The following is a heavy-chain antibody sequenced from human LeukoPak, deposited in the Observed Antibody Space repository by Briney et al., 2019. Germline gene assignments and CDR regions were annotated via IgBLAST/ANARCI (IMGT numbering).Heavy chain of an antibody. D-gene: IGHD4-17*01. CDR3: AISGVGTTKEVDY. CDR2: IIPIFGTA. Sequence: SVKVSCKASGYTFTGYYMHWVRQAPGQGLEWMGRIIPIFGTANYAQKFQGRVTITTDESTSTAYMELSSLRSEDTAVYYCAISGVGTTKEVDYWGQGTLVTVSS. J-gene: IGHJ4*02. V-gene: IGHV1-69*05. CDR1: GYTFTGYY.